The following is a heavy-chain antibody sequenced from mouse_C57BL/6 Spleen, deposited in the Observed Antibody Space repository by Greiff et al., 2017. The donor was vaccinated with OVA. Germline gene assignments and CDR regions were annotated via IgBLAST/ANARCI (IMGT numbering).Heavy chain of an antibody. Sequence: VKLMESGPELVKPGASVKLSCKASGYTFTSYDINWVKQRPGQGLEWIGWIYPRDGSTKYNEKFKGKATLTVDTSSSTAYMELHSLTSEDSAVYFCTRSGDYYGSSAYYYAMDYWGQGTSVTVSA. CDR3: TRSGDYYGSSAYYYAMDY. J-gene: IGHJ4*01. V-gene: IGHV1-85*01. CDR1: GYTFTSYD. CDR2: IYPRDGST. D-gene: IGHD1-1*01.